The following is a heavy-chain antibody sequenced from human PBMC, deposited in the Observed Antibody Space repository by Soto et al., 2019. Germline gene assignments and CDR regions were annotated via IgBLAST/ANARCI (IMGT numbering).Heavy chain of an antibody. CDR1: GDTFTSYV. D-gene: IGHD2-15*01. CDR2: ISAYNGNT. J-gene: IGHJ4*01. Sequence: AAGKVSSNASGDTFTSYVIRWGRQAPGQGLEWMRCISAYNGNTNYAQKLQGRVTMTTXTXXSXXXMXLXXLRSDGTAVYSCSRDLPYSTTLYYLDYWG. V-gene: IGHV1-18*01. CDR3: SRDLPYSTTLYYLDY.